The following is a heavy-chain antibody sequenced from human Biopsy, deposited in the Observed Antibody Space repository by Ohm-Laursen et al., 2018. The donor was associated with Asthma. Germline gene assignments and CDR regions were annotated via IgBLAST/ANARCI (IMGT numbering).Heavy chain of an antibody. CDR3: ASDFPKDYVRYNFQF. V-gene: IGHV1-24*01. CDR2: HDHEEGGT. Sequence: GSSVKVFCKISGYILTDLSMHWVRQAPGQGLEWMGGHDHEEGGTVNARRFQGRVTMTEDTSTDTAYMELSSLSSDDTAVYYCASDFPKDYVRYNFQFWGQGTLVTVSS. D-gene: IGHD4-17*01. CDR1: GYILTDLS. J-gene: IGHJ4*02.